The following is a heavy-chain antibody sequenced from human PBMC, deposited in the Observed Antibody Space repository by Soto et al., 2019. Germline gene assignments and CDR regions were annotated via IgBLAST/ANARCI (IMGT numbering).Heavy chain of an antibody. J-gene: IGHJ4*02. Sequence: GSLRLSCAASGFTFSSYGMHWVRQAPGKGLEWVAVIWYDGSNKYYADSVKGRFTISRDNSKNTLYLQMNSLRAEDTAVYYCARDPLHKWLRWGRFDYWGQGTLVTVSS. V-gene: IGHV3-33*01. CDR2: IWYDGSNK. CDR1: GFTFSSYG. CDR3: ARDPLHKWLRWGRFDY. D-gene: IGHD5-12*01.